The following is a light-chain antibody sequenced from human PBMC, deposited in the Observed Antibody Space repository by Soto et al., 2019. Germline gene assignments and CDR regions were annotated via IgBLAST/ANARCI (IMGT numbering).Light chain of an antibody. V-gene: IGKV1-39*01. CDR1: QSISSY. CDR3: QQSYSTPFT. CDR2: AAS. J-gene: IGKJ5*01. Sequence: DIPMTQSPSSLSASVGDRVTITCRASQSISSYLNWYQQKPGKAPKLLIYAASSLQSGVPSRFSGSGSGTDFTLTISSLQPEDFATYYCQQSYSTPFTFGQRRLPEIK.